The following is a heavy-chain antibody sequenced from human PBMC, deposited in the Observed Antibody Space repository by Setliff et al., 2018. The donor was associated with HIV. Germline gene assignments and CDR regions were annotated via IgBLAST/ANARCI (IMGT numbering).Heavy chain of an antibody. CDR1: GFTFSSYG. CDR2: IWYDGSNK. D-gene: IGHD3-3*01. Sequence: PGGSLRLSCAASGFTFSSYGMHWVRQAPGKGLEWVAVIWYDGSNKYYADSVKGRFTISRDNSRNTLFLQMNSLRVEDTAIYYCAKDYNFWSGTYFFDSWGQGTQVTVSS. CDR3: AKDYNFWSGTYFFDS. V-gene: IGHV3-33*06. J-gene: IGHJ4*02.